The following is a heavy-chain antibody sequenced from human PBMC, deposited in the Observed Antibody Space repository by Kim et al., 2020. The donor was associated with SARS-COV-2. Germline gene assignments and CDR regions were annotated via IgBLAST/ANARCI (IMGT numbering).Heavy chain of an antibody. V-gene: IGHV3-23*01. D-gene: IGHD4-17*01. Sequence: GGSLRLSCAASGFTFSTYAMSWVRQAPGKGLEWVSAIGGSVLVTYYADSVKGRFTISRDNSKNTVYLQMNSLRAEDTATYYCAKGSHGEHDSWGQGTLVT. CDR2: IGGSVLVT. J-gene: IGHJ5*01. CDR1: GFTFSTYA. CDR3: AKGSHGEHDS.